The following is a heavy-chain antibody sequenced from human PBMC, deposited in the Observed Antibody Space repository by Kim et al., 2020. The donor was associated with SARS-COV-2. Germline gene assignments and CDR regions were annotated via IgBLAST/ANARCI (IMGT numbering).Heavy chain of an antibody. CDR3: ARSKKVYDAFDI. CDR2: ISSSSSYI. J-gene: IGHJ3*02. V-gene: IGHV3-21*01. Sequence: GGSLRLSCAASGFTFSSYSMNWVRQAPGKGLEWVSSISSSSSYIYYADSVKGRFTISRDNAKNSLYLQMNSLRAEDTAVYYCARSKKVYDAFDIWGQGTMVTVSS. CDR1: GFTFSSYS.